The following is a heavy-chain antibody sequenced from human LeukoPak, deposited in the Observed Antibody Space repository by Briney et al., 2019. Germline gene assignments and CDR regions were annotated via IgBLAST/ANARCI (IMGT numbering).Heavy chain of an antibody. CDR3: AATNVEYSSSWYLDY. V-gene: IGHV1-2*02. CDR1: GYTFTGYY. D-gene: IGHD6-13*01. Sequence: ASVKVSCKASGYTFTGYYMHWVRQAPGQGLDWMGWINPNSGGTNYAQKFQGRVTMTRDTSISTAYTELSRLRSDDTAVYYCAATNVEYSSSWYLDYWGQGTLVTVSS. CDR2: INPNSGGT. J-gene: IGHJ4*02.